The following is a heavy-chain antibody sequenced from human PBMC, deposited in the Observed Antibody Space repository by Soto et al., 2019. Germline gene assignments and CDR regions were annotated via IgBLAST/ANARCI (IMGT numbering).Heavy chain of an antibody. CDR3: ARDRKESRYYYYYGMDV. CDR1: GYTFTSYA. D-gene: IGHD3-10*01. V-gene: IGHV1-3*01. Sequence: ASVKVSCKASGYTFTSYAMHWVRQAPGQRLEWMGWINAGNGNTKYTQKYQGRATITRDTSASTAYMELSSLRSEDTAVYYCARDRKESRYYYYYGMDVWGQGTTVTVSS. CDR2: INAGNGNT. J-gene: IGHJ6*02.